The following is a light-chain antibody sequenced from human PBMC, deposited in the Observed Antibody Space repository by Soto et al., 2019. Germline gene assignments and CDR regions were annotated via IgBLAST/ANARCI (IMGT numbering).Light chain of an antibody. J-gene: IGLJ1*01. V-gene: IGLV2-23*01. CDR2: EGT. Sequence: QSVLTQPASVSGSPGQSITISCTATSRGIGSYNLVSWYQHHPGNAPKLLIYEGTERPSGVSARFSGSRSGNTASLTISGLQAEDEADYHCCSYVGSSTYVFGTGTKLTVL. CDR1: SRGIGSYNL. CDR3: CSYVGSSTYV.